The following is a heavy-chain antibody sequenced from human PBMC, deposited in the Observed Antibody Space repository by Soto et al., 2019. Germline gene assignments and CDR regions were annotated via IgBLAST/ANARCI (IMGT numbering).Heavy chain of an antibody. CDR2: IKSKTDGGTT. CDR3: TTDATVFLEWLYYY. J-gene: IGHJ4*02. CDR1: GFTFSNAW. V-gene: IGHV3-15*01. D-gene: IGHD3-3*01. Sequence: PGGSLRLSCAASGFTFSNAWMSWVRQAPGKGLEWVGRIKSKTDGGTTDYAAPVKGRFTISRDDSKNTLYLQMNSLKTEDTAVYYCTTDATVFLEWLYYYWGQGTLVTVSS.